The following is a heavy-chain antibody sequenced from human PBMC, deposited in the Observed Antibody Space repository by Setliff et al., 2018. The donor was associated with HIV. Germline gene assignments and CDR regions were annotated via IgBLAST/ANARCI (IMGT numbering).Heavy chain of an antibody. V-gene: IGHV3-53*01. J-gene: IGHJ4*03. CDR2: IYSGGTT. CDR3: ARSPQGGYFDY. CDR1: GFTFGDYA. Sequence: GGSLRLSCTVSGFTFGDYAMSWVRQAPGKGLEWVSIIYSGGTTYYADSVKGRFTISRDNSKNTLYLQMNSLRVEDTAVYHCARSPQGGYFDYWGQGTLVTVSS.